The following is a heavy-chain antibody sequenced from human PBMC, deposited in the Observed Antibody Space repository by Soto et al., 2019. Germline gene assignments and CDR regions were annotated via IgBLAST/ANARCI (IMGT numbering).Heavy chain of an antibody. CDR2: SYHTGST. CDR3: ARVPDR. Sequence: QLQLQESGSGLVQPSQTLSLTCAVSGGSISSGGYSSSWIRQPPGKGLECVGYSYHTGSTYYNPSRKSRVTIAVDRSKNQFSLKLSSVAAADTAVYYCARVPDRWGQGTLVTVSS. J-gene: IGHJ5*02. D-gene: IGHD2-2*01. CDR1: GGSISSGGYS. V-gene: IGHV4-30-2*01.